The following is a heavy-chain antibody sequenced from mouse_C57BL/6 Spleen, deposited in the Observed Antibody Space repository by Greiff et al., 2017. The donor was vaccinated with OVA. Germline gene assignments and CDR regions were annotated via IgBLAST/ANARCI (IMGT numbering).Heavy chain of an antibody. CDR2: INPNNGGT. D-gene: IGHD1-1*01. V-gene: IGHV1-26*01. CDR3: SRSTTLQPDWFAY. J-gene: IGHJ3*01. CDR1: GYTFTDYY. Sequence: EVQLQQSGPELVKPGASVKISCKASGYTFTDYYMNWVKQSHGKSLEWIGDINPNNGGTSYNQKFTGKATLTVDKSSSTAYMELRSLTSEDSAVYYCSRSTTLQPDWFAYWGQGTLVTVSA.